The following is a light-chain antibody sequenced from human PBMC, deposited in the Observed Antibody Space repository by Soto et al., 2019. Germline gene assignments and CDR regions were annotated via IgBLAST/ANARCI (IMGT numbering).Light chain of an antibody. V-gene: IGLV2-8*01. CDR2: EVT. CDR1: SSDIASYKF. Sequence: QSALTQPASVSGSPGQSITISCTGTSSDIASYKFVSWFQHHPGKAPKLIIYEVTKRPSGVPDRFSGSKSGNTASLTVSGLHTDDEADYYCSSYAGSDNLAFGGGTKVTVL. J-gene: IGLJ2*01. CDR3: SSYAGSDNLA.